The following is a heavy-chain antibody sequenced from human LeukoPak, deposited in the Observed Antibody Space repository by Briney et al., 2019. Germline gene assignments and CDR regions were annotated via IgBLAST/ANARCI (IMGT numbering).Heavy chain of an antibody. Sequence: GSSVKVSCKASGGTFSSYAISWVRQAPGQGLEWMGGIIPIFDTANYAQKFHVIVTLTPDESTSTAYMELSSLRSEDTAVYYCARDLEYSYGYGGILGYWGQGTLVTVSS. V-gene: IGHV1-69*01. D-gene: IGHD5-18*01. CDR1: GGTFSSYA. CDR3: ARDLEYSYGYGGILGY. J-gene: IGHJ4*02. CDR2: IIPIFDTA.